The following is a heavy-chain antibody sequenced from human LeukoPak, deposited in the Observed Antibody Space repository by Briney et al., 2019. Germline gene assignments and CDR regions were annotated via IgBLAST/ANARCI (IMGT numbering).Heavy chain of an antibody. Sequence: SETLSLTCTVSGGSISSGGYSWSWIRQPPGKGLEWIGYIYHSGSTYYNPSLKSRVTISVDRSKNQFSLKLSSVTAADTAVYYCARVVAAPGCFDYWGQGTLVTVSS. CDR2: IYHSGST. CDR1: GGSISSGGYS. V-gene: IGHV4-30-2*01. CDR3: ARVVAAPGCFDY. J-gene: IGHJ4*02. D-gene: IGHD6-19*01.